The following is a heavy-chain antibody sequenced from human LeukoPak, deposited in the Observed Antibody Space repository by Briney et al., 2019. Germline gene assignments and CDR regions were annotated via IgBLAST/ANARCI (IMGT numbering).Heavy chain of an antibody. V-gene: IGHV3-30*18. CDR1: GITFSSYG. CDR2: ISYDGSNK. J-gene: IGHJ4*02. D-gene: IGHD2/OR15-2a*01. CDR3: AKDFSWTWTPLSD. Sequence: GGSLRLSCAASGITFSSYGMHWVRQAPGKGLEWVAVISYDGSNKYYADSVKGRFTIPRDNSKNALYLQMNSLRAEDTAVYYCAKDFSWTWTPLSDWGQGTLVTVSS.